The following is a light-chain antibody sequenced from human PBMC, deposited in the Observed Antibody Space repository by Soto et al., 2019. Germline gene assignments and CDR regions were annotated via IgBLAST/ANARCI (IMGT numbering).Light chain of an antibody. CDR3: SSYAGRGVV. V-gene: IGLV2-8*01. CDR2: EVS. Sequence: QSALTQPPSASGSPGQSVTISCTGTSSDVGGYNYVSWYQQHPGKAPKLMIYEVSKRPSGVPDRFSGSKSGNTASLPVSGLQAEDEADYYCSSYAGRGVVFGGGTKLTVL. J-gene: IGLJ2*01. CDR1: SSDVGGYNY.